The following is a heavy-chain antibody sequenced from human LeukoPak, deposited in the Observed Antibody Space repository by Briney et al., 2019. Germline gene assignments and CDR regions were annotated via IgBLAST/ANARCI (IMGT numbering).Heavy chain of an antibody. CDR1: GFTFSSYS. CDR3: ARVGDMTTVTTDY. Sequence: GGSLRLFCAASGFTFSSYSMNWVRQAPGKGLEWVSYISSSSSTIYYADSVKGRFTISRDNAKNSLYLQMNSLRAEDTAVYYCARVGDMTTVTTDYWGQGTLVTVSS. CDR2: ISSSSSTI. V-gene: IGHV3-48*04. D-gene: IGHD4-17*01. J-gene: IGHJ4*02.